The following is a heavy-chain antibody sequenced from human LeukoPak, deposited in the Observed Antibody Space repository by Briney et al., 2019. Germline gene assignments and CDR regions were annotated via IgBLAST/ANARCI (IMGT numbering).Heavy chain of an antibody. D-gene: IGHD5-18*01. J-gene: IGHJ4*02. CDR2: IYYSGST. CDR1: GGSISSYY. Sequence: KPSETLFLTCTVSGGSISSYYWSWIRQPPGKGLEWIGYIYYSGSTNYNPSLKSRVTISVDTSKNQFSLKLSSVTAADTAVYYCARADTARIFDYWGQGTLVTVSS. V-gene: IGHV4-59*01. CDR3: ARADTARIFDY.